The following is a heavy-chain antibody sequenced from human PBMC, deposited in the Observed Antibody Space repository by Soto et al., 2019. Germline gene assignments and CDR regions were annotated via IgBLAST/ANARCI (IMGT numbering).Heavy chain of an antibody. J-gene: IGHJ6*02. D-gene: IGHD2-15*01. CDR2: INHSGSP. Sequence: PSETLSLTCAVYGGSFSGYYWTWIRQPPGKGLEWIGEINHSGSPNYNPSLKSRVTISVDTSKNQFSLKLSSVTAADTAVYYCARDNRNPRGYCSGGSCYYYYGMDVWGQGTTVTVSS. CDR1: GGSFSGYY. V-gene: IGHV4-34*09. CDR3: ARDNRNPRGYCSGGSCYYYYGMDV.